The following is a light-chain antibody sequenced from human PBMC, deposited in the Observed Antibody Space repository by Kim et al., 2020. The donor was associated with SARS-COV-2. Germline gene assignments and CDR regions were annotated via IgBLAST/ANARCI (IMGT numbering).Light chain of an antibody. CDR2: AAS. J-gene: IGKJ5*01. V-gene: IGKV1-9*01. CDR3: QQGQIYPIT. Sequence: IQLTQSPSSLSASVGDTVTITCRASQGISSSLVWYQQRPGQAPKLLINAASTLGSGVPSRFRGSGSGTDFTLTISSVQPEDSATYYCQQGQIYPITFGQGTRLEIK. CDR1: QGISSS.